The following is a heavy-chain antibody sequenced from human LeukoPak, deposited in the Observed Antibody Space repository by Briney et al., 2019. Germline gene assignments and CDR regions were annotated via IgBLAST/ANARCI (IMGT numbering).Heavy chain of an antibody. CDR2: INQDGSEK. CDR3: ARGQTTVTN. V-gene: IGHV3-7*01. CDR1: GFTFSSYW. D-gene: IGHD4-17*01. Sequence: GGPLRLSCAASGFTFSSYWMSWVRQAPGKGLEWVANINQDGSEKYYVDSVKGRFTISRDNAKNSLYLQMNSLRAEDTAVYFCARGQTTVTNWGQGTLVTVSS. J-gene: IGHJ4*02.